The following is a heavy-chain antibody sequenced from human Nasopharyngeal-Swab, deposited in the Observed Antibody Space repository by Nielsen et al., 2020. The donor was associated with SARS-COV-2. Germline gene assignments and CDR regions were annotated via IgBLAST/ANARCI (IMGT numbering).Heavy chain of an antibody. D-gene: IGHD5-12*01. CDR2: ISGADDST. CDR3: AKDRDSGDDSGEYYHYYGMDV. J-gene: IGHJ6*02. Sequence: GGSLRLSCSASGFIIKNYAMNWVRQAPGRGLEWVSAISGADDSTKYADSVKGRFTISRDNSKNTLDLQMNSLRAEDTAMYYCAKDRDSGDDSGEYYHYYGMDVWGQGTSVTVS. CDR1: GFIIKNYA. V-gene: IGHV3-23*01.